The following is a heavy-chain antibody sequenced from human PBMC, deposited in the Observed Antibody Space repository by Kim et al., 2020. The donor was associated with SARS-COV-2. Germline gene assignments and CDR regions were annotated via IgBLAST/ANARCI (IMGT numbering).Heavy chain of an antibody. CDR1: GYTFTGNH. CDR3: AREGGSLEGATGAHDY. J-gene: IGHJ4*02. D-gene: IGHD3-16*01. V-gene: IGHV1-2*02. Sequence: ASVKVSCEASGYTFTGNHMHWVRQAPGGGRGWMGRLNPKTGETKYAQKFHGRVTMTRDTSTSTAYMYLSSLRSDDTAVYYCAREGGSLEGATGAHDYWGQGTLVTVSS. CDR2: LNPKTGET.